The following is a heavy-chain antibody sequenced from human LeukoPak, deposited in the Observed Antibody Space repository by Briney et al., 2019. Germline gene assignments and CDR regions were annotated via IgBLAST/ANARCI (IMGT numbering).Heavy chain of an antibody. CDR2: MNPNSGNT. CDR3: ATQKEMATITKDY. Sequence: XXXQXLEXXGWMNPNSGNTGYAQKFQGRVTMTRNTSIGTAYMELSSLRSEDTAVYYCATQKEMATITKDYWGQGTLVTVSS. D-gene: IGHD5-24*01. J-gene: IGHJ4*02. V-gene: IGHV1-8*01.